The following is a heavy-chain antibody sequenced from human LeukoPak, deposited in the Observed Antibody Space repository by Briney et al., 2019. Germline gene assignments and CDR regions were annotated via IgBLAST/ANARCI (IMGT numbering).Heavy chain of an antibody. CDR3: ARRRSGELANYVLDH. J-gene: IGHJ4*02. D-gene: IGHD2/OR15-2a*01. CDR1: GYSISSGYY. V-gene: IGHV4-38-2*01. Sequence: SETLSLTCAVSGYSISSGYYCGWIRQPPGKGLEWIGSIYHSGSTYYNPSLKSRVTISVDTSKNQFSLKLSSVTAADAAVYYCARRRSGELANYVLDHWGQGTLVTVSS. CDR2: IYHSGST.